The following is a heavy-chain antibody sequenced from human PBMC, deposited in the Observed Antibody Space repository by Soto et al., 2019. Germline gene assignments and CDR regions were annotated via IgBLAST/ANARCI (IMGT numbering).Heavy chain of an antibody. Sequence: SVKVSCKSSGDTFSSYAIIWVRQAPGQGLELMGGIIPMLGTPSYAQKFQGRVTMTEDTSTDTAYMELSSLRSEDTAVYYCATAGPEYSSGWYLFDYWGQGTLVTVSS. CDR2: IIPMLGTP. CDR1: GDTFSSYA. D-gene: IGHD6-19*01. CDR3: ATAGPEYSSGWYLFDY. V-gene: IGHV1-69*10. J-gene: IGHJ4*02.